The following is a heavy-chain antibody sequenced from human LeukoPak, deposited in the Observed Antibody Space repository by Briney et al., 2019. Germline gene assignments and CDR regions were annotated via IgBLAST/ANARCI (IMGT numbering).Heavy chain of an antibody. Sequence: PGGSLRLSCSASGFTVISNYMSWVRQPPGKGLEWVAVISYDGSNKYYADSGKGRFTISRENSKNTLYLQMNSLRAEDTAVYYCAREFTTPGLLFDGMDVWGQGTTVTVSS. CDR3: AREFTTPGLLFDGMDV. CDR2: ISYDGSNK. CDR1: GFTVISNY. J-gene: IGHJ6*02. V-gene: IGHV3-30-3*01. D-gene: IGHD3-10*01.